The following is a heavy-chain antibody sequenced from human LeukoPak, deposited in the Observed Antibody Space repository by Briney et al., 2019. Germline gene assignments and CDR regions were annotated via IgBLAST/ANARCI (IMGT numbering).Heavy chain of an antibody. CDR2: IYNSGIT. Sequence: SETLSLTCTVFGGSISSYYWSWIRKPPGKGLEWIGYIYNSGITNKNPSLKSRVTISGDTSKNQFSLKLSSVTAADTAVYYCARHGDVRYFDWLKDGFDYWGQGTLVTVSS. CDR3: ARHGDVRYFDWLKDGFDY. CDR1: GGSISSYY. D-gene: IGHD3-9*01. V-gene: IGHV4-4*09. J-gene: IGHJ4*02.